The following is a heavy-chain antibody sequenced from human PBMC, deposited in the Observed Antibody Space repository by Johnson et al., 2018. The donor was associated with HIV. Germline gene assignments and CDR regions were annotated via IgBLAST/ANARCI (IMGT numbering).Heavy chain of an antibody. CDR2: IFSVGNT. D-gene: IGHD5-18*01. CDR3: ARDGRDLVTRGAFDI. CDR1: GITVSSNY. J-gene: IGHJ3*02. V-gene: IGHV3-66*02. Sequence: MQLVVSGGGVVQPGRSLRLSCAASGITVSSNYMSWVRQAPGKGLEWVSLIFSVGNTYYADSVKGRFTISRDNSNNMVYLQMDSLRPEDTAVYYCARDGRDLVTRGAFDIWGQGTVVTVSS.